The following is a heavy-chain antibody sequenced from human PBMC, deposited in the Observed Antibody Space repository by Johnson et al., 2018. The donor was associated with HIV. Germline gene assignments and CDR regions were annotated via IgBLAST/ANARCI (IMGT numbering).Heavy chain of an antibody. CDR2: ISRSGSTI. CDR1: GFTFSNYP. Sequence: VQLVESGGGLVQPGRSLRLSCAASGFTFSNYPMHWVRQAPGKGLEWVSYISRSGSTITYADSVKGRFTISRDNTKNSLYLQMNSRRAEDTAVYYCAKRHGPIVGATHDDFDIWGQGTMVTVSS. J-gene: IGHJ3*02. CDR3: AKRHGPIVGATHDDFDI. D-gene: IGHD1-26*01. V-gene: IGHV3-48*04.